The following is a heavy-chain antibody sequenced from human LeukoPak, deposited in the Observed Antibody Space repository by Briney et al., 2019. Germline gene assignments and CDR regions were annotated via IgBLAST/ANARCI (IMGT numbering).Heavy chain of an antibody. Sequence: SETLSLTCTVSGGSISSYYWSWIRQPPGKGLEWIGYIYYSGSTNYNPSLKSRVTISVDTSKNQFSLKLSSVTAADTAVYYCARRGKDCSSTSCSHAFDIWGQGTMVTVSS. CDR2: IYYSGST. D-gene: IGHD2-2*01. J-gene: IGHJ3*02. V-gene: IGHV4-59*08. CDR3: ARRGKDCSSTSCSHAFDI. CDR1: GGSISSYY.